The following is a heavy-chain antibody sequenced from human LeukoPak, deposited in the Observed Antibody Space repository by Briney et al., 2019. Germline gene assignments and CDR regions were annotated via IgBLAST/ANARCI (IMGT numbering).Heavy chain of an antibody. J-gene: IGHJ6*02. CDR1: GYAFTSYD. CDR2: LYPNSGSA. V-gene: IGHV1-8*01. CDR3: ASGEYISSGNYYDYYGMDV. D-gene: IGHD6-6*01. Sequence: ASVKVSCTASGYAFTSYDINWVRHATGQGLEWRGWLYPNSGSAGYAQKDQVRVTMTRNTSISTAYLELSSLSSEDTAVYYCASGEYISSGNYYDYYGMDVWGQGTTVTVS.